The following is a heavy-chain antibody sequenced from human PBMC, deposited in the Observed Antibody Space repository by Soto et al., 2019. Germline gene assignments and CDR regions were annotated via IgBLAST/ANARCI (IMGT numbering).Heavy chain of an antibody. CDR3: ARSPETNGWAAGCVD. CDR2: IYSGGFT. V-gene: IGHV3-66*01. Sequence: EVQLVESGGGLVQPGGSLRLSCAASGFTVSDNYMSWVRQAPGKGLEWVSVIYSGGFTYYADSVKGRFTNSRDNSKNTLYLQMNSLRPEDTAIYYCARSPETNGWAAGCVDWGKGTTVTVSS. J-gene: IGHJ6*03. CDR1: GFTVSDNY. D-gene: IGHD6-19*01.